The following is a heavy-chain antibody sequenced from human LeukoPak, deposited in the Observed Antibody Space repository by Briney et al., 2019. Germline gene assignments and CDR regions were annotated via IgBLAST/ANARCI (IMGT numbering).Heavy chain of an antibody. Sequence: QPGRSLRLSCAASGFTFSSYAMHWVRQAPGKGLEWVAVISYDGSNKYYADSVKGRFTISRDNSKNTLYLQMNSLRAEDTAVYYCARIALRNIDYWGQGTLVTVSS. D-gene: IGHD2-21*01. CDR1: GFTFSSYA. J-gene: IGHJ4*02. CDR3: ARIALRNIDY. V-gene: IGHV3-30-3*01. CDR2: ISYDGSNK.